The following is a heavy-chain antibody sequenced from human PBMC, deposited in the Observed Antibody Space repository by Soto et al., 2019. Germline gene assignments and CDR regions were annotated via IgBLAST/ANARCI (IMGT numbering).Heavy chain of an antibody. V-gene: IGHV4-34*01. CDR3: ARGALIQLWLTVLDY. CDR1: GGSFSGYY. J-gene: IGHJ4*02. D-gene: IGHD5-18*01. Sequence: PSETLSLTCTVYGGSFSGYYWSWIRQPPGKGLEWIGEINHSGSTNYNPSLKSRVTISVDTSKNQFSLKLSSVTAADTAVYYCARGALIQLWLTVLDYWGQGTLVTVSS. CDR2: INHSGST.